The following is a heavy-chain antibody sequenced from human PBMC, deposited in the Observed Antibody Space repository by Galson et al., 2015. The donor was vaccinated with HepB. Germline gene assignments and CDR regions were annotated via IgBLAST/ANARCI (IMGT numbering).Heavy chain of an antibody. CDR2: ISYDGSEK. V-gene: IGHV3-30*03. CDR3: TSGRPPITLSTTAGDFES. D-gene: IGHD1-7*01. CDR1: GFMFSNFG. J-gene: IGHJ4*02. Sequence: SLRLSCAASGFMFSNFGMQWVRQAPGQGLEWVACISYDGSEKYYADSVKGRFTVSRDNSKKILYLEMNSLRIDDTALYYCTSGRPPITLSTTAGDFESWGQGTLVTVSP.